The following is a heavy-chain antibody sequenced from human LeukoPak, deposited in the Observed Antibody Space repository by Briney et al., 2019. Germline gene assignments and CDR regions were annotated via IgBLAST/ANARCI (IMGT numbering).Heavy chain of an antibody. CDR3: ARGLRYFDWLLAFDY. CDR1: GGTFSSYA. D-gene: IGHD3-9*01. CDR2: IIPILGIA. V-gene: IGHV1-69*04. Sequence: SVKVSCKASGGTFSSYAISWVRQAPGQGLEWTGRIIPILGIANYAQKFQGRVTITADKSTSTAYMELSSLRSEDTVVYYCARGLRYFDWLLAFDYWGQGTLVTVSS. J-gene: IGHJ4*02.